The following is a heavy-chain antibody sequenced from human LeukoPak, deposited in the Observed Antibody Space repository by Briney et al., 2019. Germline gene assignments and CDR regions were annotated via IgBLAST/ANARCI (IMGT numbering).Heavy chain of an antibody. D-gene: IGHD6-19*01. J-gene: IGHJ6*02. CDR1: GYTFTSYT. Sequence: ASVKVSCKASGYTFTSYTWVRQAPGQRLEWMGWINAGNGNTKYSQKFQGRVTITRDTSASTAYMELSSLRSEDTAVYYCASGVAVAGTKGSPYYYYGMDVWGQGTTVTVSS. CDR3: ASGVAVAGTKGSPYYYYGMDV. CDR2: INAGNGNT. V-gene: IGHV1-3*01.